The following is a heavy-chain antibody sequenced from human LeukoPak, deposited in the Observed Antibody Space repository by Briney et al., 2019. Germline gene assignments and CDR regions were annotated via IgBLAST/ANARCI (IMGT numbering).Heavy chain of an antibody. CDR1: GGSISSYY. J-gene: IGHJ4*02. CDR2: IYYSGST. D-gene: IGHD3-22*01. CDR3: ARGNSEYYYDSSGYYLYYFDY. V-gene: IGHV4-59*12. Sequence: SETLSLTCTVSGGSISSYYWSWIRQPPGKGLEWIGYIYYSGSTNYNPSLKSRVTISVDTSKNQFSLKLSSVTAADTAVYYCARGNSEYYYDSSGYYLYYFDYWGQGTLVTVSS.